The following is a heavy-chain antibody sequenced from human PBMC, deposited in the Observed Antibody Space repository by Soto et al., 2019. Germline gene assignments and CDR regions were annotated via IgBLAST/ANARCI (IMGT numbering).Heavy chain of an antibody. V-gene: IGHV3-7*01. CDR2: IKQDGSEK. J-gene: IGHJ6*02. Sequence: EVQLVESGGGLVQPGGSLRLSCAASGFTFSSYWMSWVRQAPGKGLEWVASIKQDGSEKYYVDSVKGRFTISRDNAKNSLYLQMNSLRAEDTAVYYCARDGGGYYYYGMDVWGQGTTVTVSS. CDR3: ARDGGGYYYYGMDV. CDR1: GFTFSSYW. D-gene: IGHD2-15*01.